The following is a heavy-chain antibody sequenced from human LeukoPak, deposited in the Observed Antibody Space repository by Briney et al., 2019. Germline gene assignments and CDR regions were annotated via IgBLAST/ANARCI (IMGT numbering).Heavy chain of an antibody. CDR3: ARGWTQGDY. CDR1: GYTFTSYD. CDR2: VNPNSGNT. J-gene: IGHJ4*02. Sequence: GASVKVSCKASGYTFTSYDINWVRQATGQGLEWMGWVNPNSGNTDYAQKFQGRVTMTGDTSTSTAYMELSGLRSDDTAVYYCARGWTQGDYWGQGTLVTVSS. V-gene: IGHV1-8*02. D-gene: IGHD3/OR15-3a*01.